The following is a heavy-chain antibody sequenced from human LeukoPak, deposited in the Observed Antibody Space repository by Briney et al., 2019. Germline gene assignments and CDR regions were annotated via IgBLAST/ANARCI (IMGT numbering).Heavy chain of an antibody. J-gene: IGHJ4*02. D-gene: IGHD1-26*01. Sequence: GGSLRLSCAASGFTVSSNYMSWVRQAPGKGLEWVSAISGSGGSTYYADSVKGRFTISRDNSKNTLYLQMNSLRAEDTAVYYCAKFPYRGSYYFCDYWGQGTLVTVSS. CDR3: AKFPYRGSYYFCDY. CDR1: GFTVSSNY. CDR2: ISGSGGST. V-gene: IGHV3-23*01.